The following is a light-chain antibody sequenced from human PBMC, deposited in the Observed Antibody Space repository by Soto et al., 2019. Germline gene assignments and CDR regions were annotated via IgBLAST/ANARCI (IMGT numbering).Light chain of an antibody. J-gene: IGLJ1*01. CDR2: DDD. V-gene: IGLV1-40*01. CDR1: SSNIGAGYA. Sequence: QSVLTQPPSVSGAPGQSVTISCTGSSSNIGAGYAVHWYQHLPVTAPKLLIYDDDNRPSGVPARFSGSKSGTSASLAITGLQAADEADYFCKSYAGSNTYVFGSGTKLTVL. CDR3: KSYAGSNTYV.